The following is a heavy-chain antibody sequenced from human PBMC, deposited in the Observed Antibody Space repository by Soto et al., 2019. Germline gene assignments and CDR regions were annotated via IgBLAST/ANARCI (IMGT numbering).Heavy chain of an antibody. J-gene: IGHJ3*02. CDR3: AREPVYCNDTACYGRAIDI. V-gene: IGHV3-7*01. CDR2: IKQDGSDK. D-gene: IGHD2-2*01. Sequence: GGSLRLSCAASGFTFKKYWMTWVRQAPGKGLEWVANIKQDGSDKYYVDSVKGRFTISRDNAKNSLYLQMNSLRAEDTAVYYCAREPVYCNDTACYGRAIDIWGQGTLVTVSS. CDR1: GFTFKKYW.